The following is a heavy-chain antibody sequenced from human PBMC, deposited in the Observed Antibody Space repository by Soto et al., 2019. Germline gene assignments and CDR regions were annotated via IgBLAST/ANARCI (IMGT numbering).Heavy chain of an antibody. CDR1: GGTFRSYT. J-gene: IGHJ5*02. V-gene: IGHV1-69*04. D-gene: IGHD3-3*01. Sequence: GASVKVSCKASGGTFRSYTISWVRQAPGQGLEWMGRIIPILGIANYAQKFQGRVTITADKSTSTAYMELSSLRSEDTAVYYCARDEYYDFWSGSNPWGQGTLVTVSS. CDR3: ARDEYYDFWSGSNP. CDR2: IIPILGIA.